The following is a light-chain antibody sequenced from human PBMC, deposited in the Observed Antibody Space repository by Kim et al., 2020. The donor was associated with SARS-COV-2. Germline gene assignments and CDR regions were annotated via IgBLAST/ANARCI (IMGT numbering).Light chain of an antibody. V-gene: IGLV3-19*01. CDR1: SLRSYY. Sequence: SSELTQDPAVSVALGQTVRITCQGDSLRSYYASWYQQKPGQAPVLVIYGKNNRPSGIPDRFSGSSSGNTASLTITGAQAEDEADDFCNSRDSSGHPKYVFGTGTKVTIL. J-gene: IGLJ1*01. CDR2: GKN. CDR3: NSRDSSGHPKYV.